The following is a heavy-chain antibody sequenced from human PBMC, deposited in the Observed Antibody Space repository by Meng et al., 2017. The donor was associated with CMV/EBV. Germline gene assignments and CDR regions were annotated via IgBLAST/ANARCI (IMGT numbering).Heavy chain of an antibody. CDR1: GGSISSATYY. CDR3: ARTKQQLVSMVTTYYHYYGMDV. V-gene: IGHV4-39*01. Sequence: ESLKISCTVSGGSISSATYYWGWIRQPPGKGLEWIGNIYHSGSSYYNPSLKSRVTISVDTSKNQFSLKLSSVTAADTAVYYCARTKQQLVSMVTTYYHYYGMDVWGQGTTVTVSS. D-gene: IGHD6-13*01. CDR2: IYHSGSS. J-gene: IGHJ6*02.